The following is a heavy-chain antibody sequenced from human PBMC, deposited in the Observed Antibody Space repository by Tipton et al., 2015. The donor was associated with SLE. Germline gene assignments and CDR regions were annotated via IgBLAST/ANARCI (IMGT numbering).Heavy chain of an antibody. CDR3: ARGSPYYMDV. D-gene: IGHD6-13*01. V-gene: IGHV3-48*03. Sequence: GSLRLSCAASGFTFSSYEMNWVRQAPGKGLEWVSYISSSSSTIYYADSVKGRFTISRDNAKNSLYLQMNSLRAEDTAVYYCARGSPYYMDVWGKGTTVTVSS. CDR2: ISSSSSTI. J-gene: IGHJ6*03. CDR1: GFTFSSYE.